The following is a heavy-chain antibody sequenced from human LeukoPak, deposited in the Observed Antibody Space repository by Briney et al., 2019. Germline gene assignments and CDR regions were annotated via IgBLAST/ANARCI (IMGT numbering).Heavy chain of an antibody. CDR2: IYTSGST. CDR1: GGCISSYY. Sequence: SETLSLTCTVSGGCISSYYWSWIRQPAGQGLEWTGRIYTSGSTNYNPSLKSRVTMSVDTSKNQFSLKLSSVTAADTAVYYCARESSSSSWYIFDYWGQGTLVTVSS. V-gene: IGHV4-4*07. D-gene: IGHD6-13*01. J-gene: IGHJ4*02. CDR3: ARESSSSSWYIFDY.